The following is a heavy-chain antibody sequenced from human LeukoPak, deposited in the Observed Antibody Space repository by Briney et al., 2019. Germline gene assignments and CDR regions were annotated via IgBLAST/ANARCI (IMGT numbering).Heavy chain of an antibody. CDR1: GFTFSSYS. CDR3: ARGLQYYDFWSGNYYFDY. D-gene: IGHD3-3*01. CDR2: ISSSSSYI. Sequence: PGGSLRLSCAASGFTFSSYSMNWVRQAPGKGLEWVSSISSSSSYIYYADSVKGRFTISRDNAKNSLYLQMNSLRAEDTAVYYCARGLQYYDFWSGNYYFDYWGQGTLVTVSS. V-gene: IGHV3-21*01. J-gene: IGHJ4*02.